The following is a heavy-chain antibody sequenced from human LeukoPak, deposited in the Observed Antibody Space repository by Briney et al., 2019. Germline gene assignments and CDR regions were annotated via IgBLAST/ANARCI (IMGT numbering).Heavy chain of an antibody. CDR1: GFTFSSYE. D-gene: IGHD2-8*02. V-gene: IGHV3-48*03. Sequence: GGSLRLSCAASGFTFSSYEMNWVRQAPGKGLEWVSYISSSGSTIYYADSVRGRFTISRDNSKSTLSLQMNSLRAEDTAIYYCATYRQVLLPFESWGQGTLVTVSS. CDR3: ATYRQVLLPFES. J-gene: IGHJ4*02. CDR2: ISSSGSTI.